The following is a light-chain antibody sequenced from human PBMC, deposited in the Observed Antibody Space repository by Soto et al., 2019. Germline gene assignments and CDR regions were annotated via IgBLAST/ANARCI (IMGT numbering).Light chain of an antibody. CDR1: QSISSW. Sequence: DIQMTQSPSTLSASVGDRVTIXXRASQSISSWLAWYQQKPGKAPKLLXYDASSLESGVPSRFSGSGSGTEFTLTISSLQPDDFATYYCQQYNSYSPRTFGQGTKVDIK. J-gene: IGKJ1*01. CDR2: DAS. CDR3: QQYNSYSPRT. V-gene: IGKV1-5*01.